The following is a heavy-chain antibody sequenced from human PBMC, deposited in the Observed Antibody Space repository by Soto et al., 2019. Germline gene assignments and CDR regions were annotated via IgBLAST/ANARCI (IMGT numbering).Heavy chain of an antibody. D-gene: IGHD6-13*01. Sequence: PGGSLRLSCAASGFTFDDYAMHWVRQAPGKGLEWVSGITWNSGSVGYADSVRGRFTISRDNAKKSLYLQMNSLRAEDMALYYCTKDRYRAVAGTFDYWGQGTLVAVSS. CDR2: ITWNSGSV. CDR1: GFTFDDYA. CDR3: TKDRYRAVAGTFDY. V-gene: IGHV3-9*03. J-gene: IGHJ4*02.